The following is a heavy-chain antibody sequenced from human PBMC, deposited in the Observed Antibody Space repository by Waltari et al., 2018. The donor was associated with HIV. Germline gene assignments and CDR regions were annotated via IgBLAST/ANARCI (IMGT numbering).Heavy chain of an antibody. Sequence: QVHLQESGPGLVKPSRSLSLTCTVSNGSVNKDFHYWTWVRQAPSKGLEWIGYVYYSGSTNYNPSLKGRVSISIDTSKNQFSLRLSSVTVADTAVYFCVRGLGPQKAIKYFFDTWGQGTLVIVPP. CDR2: VYYSGST. J-gene: IGHJ1*01. D-gene: IGHD3-9*01. V-gene: IGHV4-61*01. CDR1: NGSVNKDFHY. CDR3: VRGLGPQKAIKYFFDT.